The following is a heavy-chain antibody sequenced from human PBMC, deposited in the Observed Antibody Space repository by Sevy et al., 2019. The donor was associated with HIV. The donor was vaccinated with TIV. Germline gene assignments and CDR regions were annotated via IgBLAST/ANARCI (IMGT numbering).Heavy chain of an antibody. CDR1: GGSISAYH. D-gene: IGHD5-12*01. Sequence: SETLSLTCTVSGGSISAYHWSGIRQPPGKGLEWIGYIHYTGSTKYNPSLESRVTISVDTSKNQFSLKLSSVTAADTAVYYCARAPPVRSGDDSLNWFAPWGQGTLVTVSS. CDR3: ARAPPVRSGDDSLNWFAP. V-gene: IGHV4-59*01. CDR2: IHYTGST. J-gene: IGHJ5*02.